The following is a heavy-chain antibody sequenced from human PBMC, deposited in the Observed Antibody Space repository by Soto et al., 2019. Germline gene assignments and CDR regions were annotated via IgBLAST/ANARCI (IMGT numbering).Heavy chain of an antibody. CDR3: ARVGPPADP. Sequence: SLKVSCKASVATFSSYTISCVRQAPGQGLEWMGRIIPILGIANYAQKFQGRVTITRDTSASTAYMELSSLRSEDTAVYYCARVGPPADPWGQGTLVTVSS. CDR1: VATFSSYT. V-gene: IGHV1-69*02. J-gene: IGHJ5*02. CDR2: IIPILGIA.